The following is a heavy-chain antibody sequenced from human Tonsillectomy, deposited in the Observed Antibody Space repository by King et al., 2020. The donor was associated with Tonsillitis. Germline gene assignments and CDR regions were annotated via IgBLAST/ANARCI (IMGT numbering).Heavy chain of an antibody. CDR1: GSSLSDAKMG. V-gene: IGHV2-26*01. J-gene: IGHJ6*02. CDR3: ARTTRYNWNYDGMDV. Sequence: VTLKESGPGLVKPTETLTLTCSVSGSSLSDAKMGVSWIRQPPGKALEWLAHIFSNDEKSYSTSLKSRVSLSKDTSKSQVVLTMTNMDPVDTATYFCARTTRYNWNYDGMDVWGQGTTVTVSS. CDR2: IFSNDEK. D-gene: IGHD1-20*01.